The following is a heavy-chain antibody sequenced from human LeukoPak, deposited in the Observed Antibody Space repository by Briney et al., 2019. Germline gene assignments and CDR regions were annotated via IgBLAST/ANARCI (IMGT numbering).Heavy chain of an antibody. CDR3: AELGITMIGGV. V-gene: IGHV3-48*04. D-gene: IGHD3-10*02. Sequence: PGGSLRLSCAASGFTFSTYSMNWVRQAPGKGLEWVSGISWNSGSIGYADSVKGRFTISRDNAKNSLYLQMNSLGAEDTAVYYCAELGITMIGGVWGKGTTVTISS. CDR1: GFTFSTYS. J-gene: IGHJ6*04. CDR2: ISWNSGSI.